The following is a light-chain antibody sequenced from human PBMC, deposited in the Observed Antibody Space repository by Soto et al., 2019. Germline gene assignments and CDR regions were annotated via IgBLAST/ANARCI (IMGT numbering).Light chain of an antibody. V-gene: IGKV4-1*01. CDR3: QQYYTTPIT. J-gene: IGKJ5*01. Sequence: EMVSARSPLTLRVRTGERGSMAWWSSPSRLYNSTFNYLAWYQQKPGQHRKLLIYWASTRESGVPDRFSGSGSGTDFTLTISSLQAEDVAVYYCQQYYTTPITVGKGTRLAIK. CDR1: PSRLYNSTFNY. CDR2: WAS.